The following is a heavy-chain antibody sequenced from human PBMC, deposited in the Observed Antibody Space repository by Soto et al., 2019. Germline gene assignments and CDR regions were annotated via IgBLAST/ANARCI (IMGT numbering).Heavy chain of an antibody. CDR1: GGSISSGGYY. D-gene: IGHD3-16*01. CDR3: ARDLRRSYYYGMDF. J-gene: IGHJ6*01. CDR2: IYYSVST. Sequence: SETLSLTCTVSGGSISSGGYYWSWILHHPGKGLEWIGYIYYSVSTYYNPSLKSRVTISVDTSKNQFSLKLSSVTAADTAVYYCARDLRRSYYYGMDFWGQGTTVTVS. V-gene: IGHV4-31*03.